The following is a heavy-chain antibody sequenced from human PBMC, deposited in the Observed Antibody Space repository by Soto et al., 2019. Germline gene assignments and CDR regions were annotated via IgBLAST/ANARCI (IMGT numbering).Heavy chain of an antibody. CDR1: GFSLTTRVVG. V-gene: IGHV2-5*02. CDR3: AHIPNYYQYDWSDP. D-gene: IGHD3-16*01. Sequence: QITLKESGPTLVKPTQTLTLTCTSSGFSLTTRVVGVGWIRQPPGKALECLALIYWDDDKRYSPSLQSRLSITKDTSKNQVVLTMTNVDPVDTATYYCAHIPNYYQYDWSDPWGQGTLVSVSS. CDR2: IYWDDDK. J-gene: IGHJ5*02.